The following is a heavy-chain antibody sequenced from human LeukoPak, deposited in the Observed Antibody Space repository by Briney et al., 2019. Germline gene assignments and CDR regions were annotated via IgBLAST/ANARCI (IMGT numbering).Heavy chain of an antibody. V-gene: IGHV4-59*11. J-gene: IGHJ6*02. CDR2: IHYSGKA. Sequence: SETLSLTCTVSGGSISGHYWTWVRQPPGEGLEGIGQIHYSGKADYNPSLRSRITISADTSKNQMSLKVTSVTAAATAVYYCARFGVDYDMDVWGQGTTVTVS. D-gene: IGHD3-16*01. CDR1: GGSISGHY. CDR3: ARFGVDYDMDV.